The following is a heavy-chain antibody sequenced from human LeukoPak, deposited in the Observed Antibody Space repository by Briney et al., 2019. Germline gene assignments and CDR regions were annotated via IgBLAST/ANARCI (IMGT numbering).Heavy chain of an antibody. D-gene: IGHD3-10*02. J-gene: IGHJ6*04. Sequence: TGGSLRLSCAASGFIFSSHGMNWVRQAPGKGLEWVANIKQDGSEKYYVDSVKGRFTISRDNAKNSLYLQMNSLRAEDTAVYYCAELGITMIGGVWGKGTTVTISS. CDR2: IKQDGSEK. V-gene: IGHV3-7*01. CDR3: AELGITMIGGV. CDR1: GFIFSSHG.